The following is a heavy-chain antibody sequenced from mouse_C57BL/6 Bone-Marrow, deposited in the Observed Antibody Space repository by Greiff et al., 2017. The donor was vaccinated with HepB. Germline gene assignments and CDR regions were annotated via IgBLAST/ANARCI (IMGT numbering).Heavy chain of an antibody. Sequence: DVQLQESGPVLVKPGASVKMSCKASGYTFTDYYMNWVKQSHGKSLEWIGVINPYNGGTSYNQKFKGKATLTVDKSSSTAYMELNSLTSEDSAVYYCARLLFYAMDYWGQGTSVTVSS. CDR1: GYTFTDYY. V-gene: IGHV1-19*01. D-gene: IGHD2-1*01. CDR2: INPYNGGT. J-gene: IGHJ4*01. CDR3: ARLLFYAMDY.